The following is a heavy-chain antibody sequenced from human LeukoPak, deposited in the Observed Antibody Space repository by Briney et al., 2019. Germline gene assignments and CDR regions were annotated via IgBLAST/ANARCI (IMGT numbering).Heavy chain of an antibody. V-gene: IGHV4-39*01. CDR3: ARHDYADYPNWFDP. CDR1: GGSISSSSYY. D-gene: IGHD4-17*01. J-gene: IGHJ5*02. Sequence: PSETLSLTCTVSGGSISSSSYYWGWIRQPPGKGREWNGSIYYSGRTYSKPSLKSRPTLSLEPSKNQLSLQLSSVTAADTAVYYCARHDYADYPNWFDPWGQGTLVTVSS. CDR2: IYYSGRT.